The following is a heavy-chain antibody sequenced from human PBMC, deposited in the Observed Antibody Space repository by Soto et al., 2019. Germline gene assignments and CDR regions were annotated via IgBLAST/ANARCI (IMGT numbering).Heavy chain of an antibody. CDR1: GYSFPNYW. CDR3: ARRWQRAGSDRSRYYIMDA. CDR2: IYPGDSDT. V-gene: IGHV5-51*01. J-gene: IGHJ6*02. Sequence: GESLKISCTASGYSFPNYWIGWVRQMPGKGLEWMGIIYPGDSDTKYSPSFQGQVTITADKSISTVYLQWRSLKAADTAMYYCARRWQRAGSDRSRYYIMDAWGQGTTVTVAS. D-gene: IGHD6-25*01.